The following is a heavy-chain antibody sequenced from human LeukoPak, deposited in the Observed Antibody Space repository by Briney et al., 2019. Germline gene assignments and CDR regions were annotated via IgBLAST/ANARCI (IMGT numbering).Heavy chain of an antibody. J-gene: IGHJ4*02. Sequence: GGSLRLSCVASGFTFDDYGMFWVRQTPGKGLEWVSAISWNSGIIAYADSVKGRFTISRDNAKNSLYLQMNSLRVEDTAVYYCAKDRFFYDSGSKANWGQGTLVTVSS. D-gene: IGHD3-22*01. V-gene: IGHV3-9*01. CDR1: GFTFDDYG. CDR3: AKDRFFYDSGSKAN. CDR2: ISWNSGII.